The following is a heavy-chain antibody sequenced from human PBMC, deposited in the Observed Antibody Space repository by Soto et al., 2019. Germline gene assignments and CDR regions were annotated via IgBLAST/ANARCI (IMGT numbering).Heavy chain of an antibody. V-gene: IGHV4-59*01. CDR2: IYYSGST. CDR1: GGSISSYY. CDR3: ARDGSGYDFWSGPYFFDY. D-gene: IGHD3-3*01. Sequence: PSETLSLTCTVSGGSISSYYWSWTRQPPGKGLEWIGYIYYSGSTNYNPSLKSRVTISLDTSKSQFSLKLSSVSAADTAVYYCARDGSGYDFWSGPYFFDYWGPGTLVTVSS. J-gene: IGHJ4*02.